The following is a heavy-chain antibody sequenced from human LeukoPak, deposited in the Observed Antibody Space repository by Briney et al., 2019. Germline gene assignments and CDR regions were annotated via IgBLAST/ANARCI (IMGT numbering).Heavy chain of an antibody. D-gene: IGHD3-10*01. CDR2: IYYSGST. J-gene: IGHJ4*02. V-gene: IGHV4-59*01. Sequence: NPSETLSLTCTVSGGSISSYYWSWIRQPPGKGLEWIGYIYYSGSTNYNPSLKSRVTISVDTSKNQFSLKLSSVTAADTAVYYCARGPYGSGSSFDYWGQGTLVTVSS. CDR1: GGSISSYY. CDR3: ARGPYGSGSSFDY.